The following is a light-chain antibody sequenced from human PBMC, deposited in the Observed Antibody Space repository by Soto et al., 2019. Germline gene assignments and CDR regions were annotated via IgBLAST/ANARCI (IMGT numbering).Light chain of an antibody. CDR2: GAS. CDR1: QSVPNNY. CDR3: QQYGASPFN. Sequence: IALTQSPGTVSLSPGERATLSCRARQSVPNNYIAWYQHKPRQAPRLLIYGASMRATCIPDRFSGSGSGTEFTLTISTLAPEDSAMYYCQQYGASPFNFGQGSKLEIK. V-gene: IGKV3-20*01. J-gene: IGKJ2*01.